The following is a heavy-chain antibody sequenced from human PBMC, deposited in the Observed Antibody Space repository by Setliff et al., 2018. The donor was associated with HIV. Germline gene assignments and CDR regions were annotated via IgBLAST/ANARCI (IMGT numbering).Heavy chain of an antibody. Sequence: GGSLRLSCGASGFTFSSFAMNWVRHAPGKGLEWVSAVSGSGTATEYADSVKGRFTISRGNSKNALYLEMNNLRAEDTAIYYCAKGLDYVDSSGYSYFRLWGQGTQVTVSS. CDR3: AKGLDYVDSSGYSYFRL. D-gene: IGHD3-22*01. CDR2: VSGSGTAT. V-gene: IGHV3-23*01. J-gene: IGHJ4*02. CDR1: GFTFSSFA.